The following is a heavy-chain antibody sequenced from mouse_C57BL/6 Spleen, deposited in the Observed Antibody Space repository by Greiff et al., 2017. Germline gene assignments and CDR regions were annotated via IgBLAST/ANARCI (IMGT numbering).Heavy chain of an antibody. Sequence: QVQLQQPGAELVMPGASVKLSCKASGYTFTSYWMHWVKQRPGQGLEWIGEIDPSDSYTNYNQKFKGKSTLTVDKSSSTAYMQLSSLTSEYSAVYYCARHEITRVVDFDYWGQGTTLTVSS. CDR3: ARHEITRVVDFDY. D-gene: IGHD1-1*01. CDR1: GYTFTSYW. J-gene: IGHJ2*01. V-gene: IGHV1-69*01. CDR2: IDPSDSYT.